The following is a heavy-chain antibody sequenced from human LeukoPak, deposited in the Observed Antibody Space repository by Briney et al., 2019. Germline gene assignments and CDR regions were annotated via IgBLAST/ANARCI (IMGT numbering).Heavy chain of an antibody. V-gene: IGHV1-18*01. Sequence: GASVKVSCKASGYTFTTYGISWVRQAPGQGLEWMGWISVYNGNTNYAQKVQGRVTLTTDTSTTTAYMELRSLTSDDTAVYYCARDPDGDHDFDYWGQGTLSPSPQ. CDR1: GYTFTTYG. D-gene: IGHD4-17*01. CDR2: ISVYNGNT. J-gene: IGHJ4*02. CDR3: ARDPDGDHDFDY.